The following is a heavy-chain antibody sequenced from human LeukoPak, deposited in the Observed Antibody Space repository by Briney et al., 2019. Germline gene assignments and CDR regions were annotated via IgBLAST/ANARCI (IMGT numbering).Heavy chain of an antibody. J-gene: IGHJ4*02. Sequence: SETLSLTCIVSGGSIRSSSYYWGWIRQPPGKGLEWIGEINHSGSTNYNPSLKSRATISVDTSKNQFSLKLSSVTAADTAVYYCNGYCSSTSCYGGGYWGQGTLVTVSS. D-gene: IGHD2-2*03. CDR1: GGSIRSSSYY. V-gene: IGHV4-39*07. CDR3: NGYCSSTSCYGGGY. CDR2: INHSGST.